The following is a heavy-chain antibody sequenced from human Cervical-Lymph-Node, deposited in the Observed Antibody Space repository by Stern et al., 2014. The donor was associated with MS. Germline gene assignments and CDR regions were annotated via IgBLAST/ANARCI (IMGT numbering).Heavy chain of an antibody. CDR1: GASISSYY. CDR3: ARKSLSMDHYFDS. CDR2: NYYTGTT. J-gene: IGHJ4*02. V-gene: IGHV4-59*01. D-gene: IGHD2-2*03. Sequence: QVQLQESGPGLVKPSETLSLTCTVSGASISSYYWNWIRQPPGKGLEWVGYNYYTGTTNYNPSLKGRVAISLDTSKNQFSLILRSVSAADTAVYYCARKSLSMDHYFDSWGQGTLVTVSS.